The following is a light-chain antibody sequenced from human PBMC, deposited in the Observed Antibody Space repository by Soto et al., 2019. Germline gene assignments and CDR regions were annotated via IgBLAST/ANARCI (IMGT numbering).Light chain of an antibody. CDR2: GAS. CDR3: QQTYSSVT. CDR1: QTVSTNY. V-gene: IGKV3-20*01. Sequence: EIVLTQSPGTLSLSPGERATLSCRASQTVSTNYLAWYQQKPGQAPRLLIYGASTSAAIIPARFSGSGSGTDFTLSISSLQPEDFATYYCQQTYSSVTFGGGTKVDIK. J-gene: IGKJ4*01.